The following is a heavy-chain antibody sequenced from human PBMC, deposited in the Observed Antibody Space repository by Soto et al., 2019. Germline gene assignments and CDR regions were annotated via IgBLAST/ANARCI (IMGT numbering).Heavy chain of an antibody. J-gene: IGHJ5*02. CDR1: GFSFTGYY. Sequence: ASVKVSCKASGFSFTGYYIHWLRQAPGQGLEWMGWINAHSGGTEYAQKFQGRVTLTRDTSIATAYLTLTSLTSDDTALYYCAKNFTRQLAYWLHPWGQGNQVTVSS. D-gene: IGHD3-16*01. CDR3: AKNFTRQLAYWLHP. CDR2: INAHSGGT. V-gene: IGHV1-2*02.